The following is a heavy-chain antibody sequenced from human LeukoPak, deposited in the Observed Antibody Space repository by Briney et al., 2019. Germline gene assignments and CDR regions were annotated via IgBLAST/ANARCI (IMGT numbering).Heavy chain of an antibody. D-gene: IGHD4-17*01. Sequence: PGGSLTLSCAASGFTFSDFAMNWVRQAPGKGLEWVSSITRVSTYMYYAESVQGRFTISRDNHKDLLYLQLNSLRGDDTGIYYCTRDRNDYGDPDGFDIWGQGTVVTVSS. V-gene: IGHV3-21*01. CDR2: ITRVSTYM. CDR3: TRDRNDYGDPDGFDI. CDR1: GFTFSDFA. J-gene: IGHJ3*02.